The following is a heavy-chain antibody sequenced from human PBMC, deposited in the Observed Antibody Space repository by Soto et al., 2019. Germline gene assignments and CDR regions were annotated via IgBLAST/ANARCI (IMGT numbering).Heavy chain of an antibody. Sequence: GGSLILSCAASGFRFSSYGMHWVRPAPGKGLEWLVVIWYDGRNKYYADSVKGRFTISRDNSKNMLYLQMNSLRAEDTAVYYCARGRYYDILTGYPSLDPWGQGTLVTVSS. D-gene: IGHD3-9*01. V-gene: IGHV3-33*08. CDR3: ARGRYYDILTGYPSLDP. J-gene: IGHJ5*02. CDR2: IWYDGRNK. CDR1: GFRFSSYG.